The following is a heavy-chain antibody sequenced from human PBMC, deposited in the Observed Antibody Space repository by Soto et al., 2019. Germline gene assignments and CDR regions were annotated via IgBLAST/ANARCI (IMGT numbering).Heavy chain of an antibody. D-gene: IGHD3-22*01. CDR3: ARGRMYYYDSSGYYYPYYYYGMDV. J-gene: IGHJ6*02. CDR2: MNPNSGNT. CDR1: GYTFTSYD. Sequence: ASVKVSCKASGYTFTSYDINWVRQATGQGLEWMGWMNPNSGNTGYAQKFQGRVTMTRNTSISTAYMELSSLRSEDTAVYYCARGRMYYYDSSGYYYPYYYYGMDVWGQGTTVTGS. V-gene: IGHV1-8*01.